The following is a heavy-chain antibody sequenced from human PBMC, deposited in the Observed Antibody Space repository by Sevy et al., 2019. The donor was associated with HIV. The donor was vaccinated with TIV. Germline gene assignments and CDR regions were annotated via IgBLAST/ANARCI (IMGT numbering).Heavy chain of an antibody. CDR2: VSGSGNRI. CDR1: GFTFSNYE. CDR3: FKEVSEYSYSDF. D-gene: IGHD5-18*01. Sequence: GGSLRLSCAASGFTFSNYEMNWVRQPPGKGLEWVSVVSGSGNRIYYTDSVKGRFTISRDNSNNMQFLQMNILGADDTAVYYCFKEVSEYSYSDFWGQGTLVTVSS. J-gene: IGHJ4*02. V-gene: IGHV3-23*01.